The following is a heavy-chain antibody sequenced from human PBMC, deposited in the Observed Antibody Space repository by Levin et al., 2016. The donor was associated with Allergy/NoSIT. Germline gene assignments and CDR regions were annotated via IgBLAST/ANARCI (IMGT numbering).Heavy chain of an antibody. Sequence: ASVKVSCKASGYTFTGYYMHWVRQAPGQGLEWMGWINPNSGGTNYAQKFQGRVTMTRDTSISTAYMELSRLRSDDTAVYYCAILSGWYKTRDYWGQGTLVTVSS. D-gene: IGHD6-19*01. CDR1: GYTFTGYY. J-gene: IGHJ4*02. V-gene: IGHV1-2*02. CDR2: INPNSGGT. CDR3: AILSGWYKTRDY.